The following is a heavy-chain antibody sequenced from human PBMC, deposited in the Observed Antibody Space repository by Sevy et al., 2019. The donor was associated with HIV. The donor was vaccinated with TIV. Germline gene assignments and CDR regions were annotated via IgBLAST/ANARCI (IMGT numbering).Heavy chain of an antibody. D-gene: IGHD3-10*01. CDR3: ARDFRGVRGIFIVTNWFDP. V-gene: IGHV1-18*01. CDR2: ISPYNHNT. J-gene: IGHJ5*02. Sequence: ASVKVSCKASGYAFTSYGINWVRQAPGHGLEWMGWISPYNHNTNYTQKFQDRVTMTTDTSASTAYMELRSLRSDDTAVYYCARDFRGVRGIFIVTNWFDPWGQGTLVTVS. CDR1: GYAFTSYG.